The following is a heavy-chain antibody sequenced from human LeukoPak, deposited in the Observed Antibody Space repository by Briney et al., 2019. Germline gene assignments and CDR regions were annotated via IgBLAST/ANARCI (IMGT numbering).Heavy chain of an antibody. CDR2: ISSSGSTI. CDR3: ARDIVANWNDLYYFDY. J-gene: IGHJ4*02. Sequence: PGGSLGLSCAASGFTFSDYYMSWIRQAPGKGLEWVSYISSSGSTIYYADSVKGRFTISRDNAKNSLYLQMNSLRAEDTAVYYCARDIVANWNDLYYFDYWGQGTLVTVSS. V-gene: IGHV3-11*04. D-gene: IGHD1-1*01. CDR1: GFTFSDYY.